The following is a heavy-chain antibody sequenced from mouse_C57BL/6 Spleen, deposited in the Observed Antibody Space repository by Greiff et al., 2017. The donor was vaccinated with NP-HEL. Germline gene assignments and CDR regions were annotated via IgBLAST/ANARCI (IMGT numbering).Heavy chain of an antibody. CDR1: GFTFSNYW. CDR3: TIYGNYVAFAY. J-gene: IGHJ3*01. D-gene: IGHD2-1*01. V-gene: IGHV6-3*01. CDR2: IRLKSDNYAS. Sequence: EVQLVESGGGLVQPGGSMKLSCVASGFTFSNYWMNWVRQSPEKGLAWVAQIRLKSDNYASHYAESVQGRFTISRDDSKSSVYLQMNNLRAEDTGIYYCTIYGNYVAFAYWGQGTLVTVSA.